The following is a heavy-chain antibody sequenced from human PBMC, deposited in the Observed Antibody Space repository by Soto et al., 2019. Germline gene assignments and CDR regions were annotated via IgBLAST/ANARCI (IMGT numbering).Heavy chain of an antibody. D-gene: IGHD3-22*01. V-gene: IGHV3-30*03. CDR2: LTYDGSNH. J-gene: IGHJ4*02. CDR1: GFVFCDYG. CDR3: ARETPYDSSGFFHGGLDY. Sequence: LRLSCAAAGFVFCDYGMHWILQAPVKGLECLALLTYDGSNHYYADSVKGRFIISRDNSNNSLFLQMNSLRVEDTAVYFCARETPYDSSGFFHGGLDYWGKRALVTVSS.